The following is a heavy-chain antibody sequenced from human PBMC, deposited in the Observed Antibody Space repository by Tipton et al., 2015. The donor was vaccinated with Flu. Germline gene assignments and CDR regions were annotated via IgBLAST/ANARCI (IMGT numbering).Heavy chain of an antibody. V-gene: IGHV3-30*02. Sequence: SLRLSCAASEFSFSSFGMHWVRQAPGKGLEWVAFIRHDGNNEYYADSVKGRFTISRDNSQNTLYLHMNSLREEDTALYYCVRDCYDCNAFDIWGQGAMVTVSS. CDR3: VRDCYDCNAFDI. CDR2: IRHDGNNE. D-gene: IGHD3-16*01. CDR1: EFSFSSFG. J-gene: IGHJ3*02.